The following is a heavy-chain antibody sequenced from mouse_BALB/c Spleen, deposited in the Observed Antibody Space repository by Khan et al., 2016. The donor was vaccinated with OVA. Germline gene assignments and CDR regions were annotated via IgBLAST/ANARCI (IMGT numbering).Heavy chain of an antibody. Sequence: EVKLEASGPSLVKPSQTLSLTCSVTDDSITSGYWSWIRKFPGNKLEYMGYMIYSGNTYYNPSLKSRISITRHTSKNQYYLQLNSVTTEDTVTYYCARSTYRYAFAYWGQGTLVTVSA. CDR1: DDSITSGY. V-gene: IGHV3-8*02. D-gene: IGHD2-14*01. CDR2: MIYSGNT. CDR3: ARSTYRYAFAY. J-gene: IGHJ3*01.